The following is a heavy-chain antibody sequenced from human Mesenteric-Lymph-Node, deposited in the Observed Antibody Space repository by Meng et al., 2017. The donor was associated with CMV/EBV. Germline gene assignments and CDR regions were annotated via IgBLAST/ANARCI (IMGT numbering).Heavy chain of an antibody. CDR1: SFNGYY. D-gene: IGHD3-10*01. J-gene: IGHJ2*01. Sequence: SFNGYYWSCIHQPPGEGLEWIREINHTGRTNSNPSLKRRVAISVDTSKTQFSLKLSSVTAADTTVYYCARGPPMVQGVMSRKYFDLWGRGTLVTVSS. CDR3: ARGPPMVQGVMSRKYFDL. CDR2: INHTGRT. V-gene: IGHV4-34*01.